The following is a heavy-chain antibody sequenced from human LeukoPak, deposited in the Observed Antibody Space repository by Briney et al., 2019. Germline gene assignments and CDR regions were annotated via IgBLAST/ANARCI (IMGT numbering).Heavy chain of an antibody. CDR2: IYYSGST. CDR1: GGSISSYY. CDR3: ARYYGSGRDSDH. J-gene: IGHJ5*02. D-gene: IGHD3-10*01. V-gene: IGHV4-59*08. Sequence: PSETLSLTCTVFGGSISSYYWSWIRQPPGKGLEWIGYIYYSGSTDYNPSLKSRVTISVDTSKNQFSLKLNSVTAADTAVYFCARYYGSGRDSDHWGQGTLVTVSS.